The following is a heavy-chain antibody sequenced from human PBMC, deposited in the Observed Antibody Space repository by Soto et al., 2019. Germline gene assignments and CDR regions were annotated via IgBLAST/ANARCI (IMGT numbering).Heavy chain of an antibody. CDR3: PRLKLRLGELSFNWFDP. CDR1: GYTFTSYG. CDR2: ISAYNGNT. J-gene: IGHJ5*02. V-gene: IGHV1-18*01. Sequence: QVQLVQSGAEVKKPGASVKVSCKASGYTFTSYGISWVRQAPGQGLEWMGWISAYNGNTNYAQKLQGRVTMTTDTSTSTAYMELRSLRSDDTAVYYCPRLKLRLGELSFNWFDPWGQGTLVTVSS. D-gene: IGHD3-16*02.